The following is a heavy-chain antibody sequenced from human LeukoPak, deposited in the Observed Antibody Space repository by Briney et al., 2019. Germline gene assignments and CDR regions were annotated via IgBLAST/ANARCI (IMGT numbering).Heavy chain of an antibody. V-gene: IGHV4-61*02. D-gene: IGHD3-3*01. CDR1: RGSIGSGSYY. Sequence: SDTLSLTWEVPRGSIGSGSYYWSWIQQTAGKGLEWIGRIYTSGSTNYNPSLKSRVTISVDTSKNQFSLKLSSVTAADTAVYYCARRDYDFWSGYYTDAFDIWGQGTMVTVSS. CDR3: ARRDYDFWSGYYTDAFDI. CDR2: IYTSGST. J-gene: IGHJ3*02.